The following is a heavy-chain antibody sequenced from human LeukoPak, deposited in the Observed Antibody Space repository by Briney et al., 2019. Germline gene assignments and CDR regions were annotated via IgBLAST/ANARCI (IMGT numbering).Heavy chain of an antibody. CDR2: IKEDGSVK. CDR3: ARGTNWSPLDFDY. J-gene: IGHJ4*02. Sequence: GSLRLSCAASGFTFSSFWMIWVRQAPGKGLEWVANIKEDGSVKNYVDSVKGRFTISRDNAKNSLFLQMDSLRAGVTAVYFCARGTNWSPLDFDYWGQGTLVTVSS. V-gene: IGHV3-7*01. CDR1: GFTFSSFW. D-gene: IGHD1-20*01.